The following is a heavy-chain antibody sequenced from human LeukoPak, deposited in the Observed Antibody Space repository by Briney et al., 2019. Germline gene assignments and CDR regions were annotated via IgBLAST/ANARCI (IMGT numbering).Heavy chain of an antibody. Sequence: GGSLRLSCAASGFTVSSNYMSWVRQAPGKGLEWVSVIYSGGNTYYADSVKGRFTISRDNSKNTLYLQMNSLRAEDTAVYYCATKINGGYSYGLVYWGQGTLVTVSS. V-gene: IGHV3-53*01. J-gene: IGHJ4*02. CDR3: ATKINGGYSYGLVY. CDR2: IYSGGNT. CDR1: GFTVSSNY. D-gene: IGHD5-18*01.